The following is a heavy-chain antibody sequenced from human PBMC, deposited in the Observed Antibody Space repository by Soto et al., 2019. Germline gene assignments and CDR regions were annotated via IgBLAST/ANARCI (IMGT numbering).Heavy chain of an antibody. Sequence: EVQLVESGGGLVKPGGSLRLSCAASGFTFSSYSMNWVRQAPGKGLEWVSSISSSSSYIYYADSVKGRFTISRDNAKNSLYLQMNSLRAEDTAVYYCARASGVLRYFDWFQDETYYYMDVWGKGTTVTVSS. CDR3: ARASGVLRYFDWFQDETYYYMDV. D-gene: IGHD3-9*01. CDR2: ISSSSSYI. CDR1: GFTFSSYS. V-gene: IGHV3-21*01. J-gene: IGHJ6*03.